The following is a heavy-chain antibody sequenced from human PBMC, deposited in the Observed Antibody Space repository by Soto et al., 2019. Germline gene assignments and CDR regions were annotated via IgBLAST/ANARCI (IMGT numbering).Heavy chain of an antibody. Sequence: QVQLVQSGAEVKKPGASVKVSCKASGYTFTSYAMHWVRQAPGQRLEWMGWINAGNGNTKYSQKFQGRVTITRDTSASTAYIELSSLRSEDTAVYYCSRDYYGSGSYYKLDYWGQGTLVTVSS. J-gene: IGHJ4*02. V-gene: IGHV1-3*01. CDR2: INAGNGNT. D-gene: IGHD3-10*01. CDR3: SRDYYGSGSYYKLDY. CDR1: GYTFTSYA.